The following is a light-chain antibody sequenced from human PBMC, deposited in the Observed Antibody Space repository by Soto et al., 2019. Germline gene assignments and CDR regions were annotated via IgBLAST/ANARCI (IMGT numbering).Light chain of an antibody. V-gene: IGKV1-39*01. CDR1: QNIMTY. Sequence: IQMTQSPAALSASVGDRVTITCRASQNIMTYLNWYQQKPGKAPNLLIHSASSLQSGVPSRFSGSGSGTDFTLNISSLHPDDIATYFCQQSYSVVYTFGQGTKLEL. CDR2: SAS. J-gene: IGKJ2*01. CDR3: QQSYSVVYT.